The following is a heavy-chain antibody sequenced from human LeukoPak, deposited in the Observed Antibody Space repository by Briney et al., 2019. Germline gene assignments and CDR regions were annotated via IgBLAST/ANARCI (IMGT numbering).Heavy chain of an antibody. CDR1: GGSISSGSYY. V-gene: IGHV4-30-2*01. Sequence: SQTLSLTCTVSGGSISSGSYYWSWIRQPPGKGLEWIGYIYHSGSTYYNPSLKSRVTISVDRSKNQFSLKLSSVTAADTAVYYCARALWFGESFHDAFDIWGQGTMVTVSS. D-gene: IGHD3-10*01. CDR2: IYHSGST. J-gene: IGHJ3*02. CDR3: ARALWFGESFHDAFDI.